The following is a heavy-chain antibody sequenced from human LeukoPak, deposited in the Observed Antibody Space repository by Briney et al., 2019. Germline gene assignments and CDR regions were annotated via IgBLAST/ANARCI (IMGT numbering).Heavy chain of an antibody. CDR3: ARGGLIAVAGYDY. CDR1: GFTFSSYS. CDR2: ITSSSSYI. D-gene: IGHD6-19*01. J-gene: IGHJ4*02. V-gene: IGHV3-21*01. Sequence: GGSLRLSCAASGFTFSSYSMNWVRQAPGKGLEWVSSITSSSSYIYYADSVKGRFTISRDNAKNSLYLQMNSLRAEDTAVYYCARGGLIAVAGYDYWGQGTLVTVSS.